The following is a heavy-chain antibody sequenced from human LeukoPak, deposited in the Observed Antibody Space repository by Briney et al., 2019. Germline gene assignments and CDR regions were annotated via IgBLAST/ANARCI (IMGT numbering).Heavy chain of an antibody. CDR3: TRDQTPYY. Sequence: GGSLRLSCTASGFTFGGYAMTWVRQAPGKGLEWVGFIRSKIYGGTPEYAASVRGRFTISRDESKGVAYLKMNSLKTEDTAVYYCTRDQTPYYWGQGTLVTVSS. V-gene: IGHV3-49*04. CDR1: GFTFGGYA. CDR2: IRSKIYGGTP. J-gene: IGHJ4*02.